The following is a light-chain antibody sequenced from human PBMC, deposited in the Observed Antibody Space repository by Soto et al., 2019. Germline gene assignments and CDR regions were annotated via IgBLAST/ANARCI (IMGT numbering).Light chain of an antibody. CDR3: TSYTSGSTV. J-gene: IGLJ2*01. Sequence: QSALTQPASVSASPGQSITISCTGTSSDVGGYNYVSWYQHHPGKAPKLIIYDISNRPSGVSNRFSGSKSGNTASLTISDLQAEDEADSYCTSYTSGSTVFGGGTKLTVL. CDR1: SSDVGGYNY. V-gene: IGLV2-14*03. CDR2: DIS.